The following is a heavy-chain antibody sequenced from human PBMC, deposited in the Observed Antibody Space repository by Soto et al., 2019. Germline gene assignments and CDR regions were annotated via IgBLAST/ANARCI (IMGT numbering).Heavy chain of an antibody. CDR1: GDSFSSNSAG. V-gene: IGHV6-1*01. D-gene: IGHD1-26*01. CDR2: TYYRSKWYY. Sequence: SQTISLTCAITGDSFSSNSAGWSCVRQSPSRGLEWLGRTYYRSKWYYEYAVSVRGRITINPDTSKNQYSLQLNSVTPEDTAVYFCARGEQYSGRIFDYWGQGTLVTVSS. CDR3: ARGEQYSGRIFDY. J-gene: IGHJ4*01.